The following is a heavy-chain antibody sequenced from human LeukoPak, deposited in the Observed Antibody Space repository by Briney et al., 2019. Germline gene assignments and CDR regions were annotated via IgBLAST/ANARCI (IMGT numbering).Heavy chain of an antibody. CDR1: GFTFSSYA. J-gene: IGHJ4*02. CDR3: ASTDRWLPPGSFDY. V-gene: IGHV3-23*01. CDR2: ISGSGGST. D-gene: IGHD5-24*01. Sequence: PGGSLRLSCAASGFTFSSYAMSWVRQAPGKGLEWVSAISGSGGSTYYADSVKGRFTISRDNSKNTLCLQMNSLRAEDTAVYYCASTDRWLPPGSFDYWGQGTLVTVSS.